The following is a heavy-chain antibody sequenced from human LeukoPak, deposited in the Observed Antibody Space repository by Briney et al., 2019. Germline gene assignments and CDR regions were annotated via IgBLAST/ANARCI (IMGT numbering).Heavy chain of an antibody. V-gene: IGHV3-30-3*01. D-gene: IGHD6-13*01. CDR3: ARAEQLARGALYYGMDV. Sequence: GGSLRLSCAASGFTFSSYAIHWVRQAPGKGLEWVAIISYDGSNKYYADSVKGRFTISRDNSKTTLFLQMNSLRAEDTAVYYCARAEQLARGALYYGMDVWGQGTTVTVSS. CDR2: ISYDGSNK. J-gene: IGHJ6*02. CDR1: GFTFSSYA.